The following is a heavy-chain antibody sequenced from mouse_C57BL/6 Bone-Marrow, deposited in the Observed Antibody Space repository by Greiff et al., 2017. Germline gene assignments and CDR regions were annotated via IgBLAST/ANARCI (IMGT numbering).Heavy chain of an antibody. V-gene: IGHV5-12*01. CDR2: ISNGGGST. CDR1: GFTFSDYY. CDR3: ARREYYGSDWYFDV. Sequence: EVKLMESGGGLVQPGGSLKLSCAASGFTFSDYYMYWVRQTPEKRLEWVAYISNGGGSTYYPDTVKGRFTISRDNAKNTLYLQMSRLKSEDTAMYYCARREYYGSDWYFDVWGTGTTVTVSS. J-gene: IGHJ1*03. D-gene: IGHD1-1*01.